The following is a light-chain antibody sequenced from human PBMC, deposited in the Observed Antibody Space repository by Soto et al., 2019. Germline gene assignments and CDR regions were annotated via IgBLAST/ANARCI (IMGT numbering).Light chain of an antibody. CDR2: AAS. CDR1: QGIRSA. V-gene: IGKV1-6*01. J-gene: IGKJ1*01. Sequence: AIQVTQSPSSLSASVGDRVTITCRKSQGIRSALGWYQQKPGKVPKLLIYAASTLQSGVPLRFSGSGSGRDFSLTISSLQPEDFATYYCLLDYSYFWAFGQGTKVEIK. CDR3: LLDYSYFWA.